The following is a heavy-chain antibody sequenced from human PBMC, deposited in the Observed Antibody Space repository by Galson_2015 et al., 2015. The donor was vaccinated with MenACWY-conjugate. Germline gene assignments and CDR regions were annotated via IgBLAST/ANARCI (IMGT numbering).Heavy chain of an antibody. CDR1: GGSISSSTYY. CDR2: IYYSGST. Sequence: SETLSLTCTVSGGSISSSTYYWGWIRQPPGEGLEWIGSIYYSGSTYYNPSLKSRVIISVDTSKNQFSLKLNSVTAADTAVYFCARWSSRLLTFDPWGQGTLVTVSS. CDR3: ARWSSRLLTFDP. J-gene: IGHJ5*02. D-gene: IGHD2-15*01. V-gene: IGHV4-39*07.